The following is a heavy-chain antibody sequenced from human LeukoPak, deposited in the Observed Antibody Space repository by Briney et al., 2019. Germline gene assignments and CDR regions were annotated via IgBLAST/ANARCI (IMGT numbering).Heavy chain of an antibody. CDR2: ISSSSSYI. CDR1: GFTFSSYS. CDR3: ARDPYTHYYGSGSYYPN. D-gene: IGHD3-10*01. Sequence: GGSLRLSCAASGFTFSSYSMNWVRQAPGKGLEWVSSISSSSSYIYYADSVKGRFTISRDNAKNSLYLQMNSLRAEDTAVYYCARDPYTHYYGSGSYYPNWGQGTLVTVSS. J-gene: IGHJ4*02. V-gene: IGHV3-21*01.